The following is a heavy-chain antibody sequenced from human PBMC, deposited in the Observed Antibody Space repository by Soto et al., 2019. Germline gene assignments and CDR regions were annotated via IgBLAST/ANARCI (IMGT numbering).Heavy chain of an antibody. CDR3: ARVLKSIGWDNDVFDI. V-gene: IGHV3-7*01. Sequence: GGSLRLSCAASGFTFSTYWMSWVRQAPGKGLEWVANIKQDGSEKYFVDSVKGRFTISRDNAKNTLYLQMSALRAEDTAVYYCARVLKSIGWDNDVFDIWGQGTMVTVSS. CDR1: GFTFSTYW. J-gene: IGHJ3*02. D-gene: IGHD6-19*01. CDR2: IKQDGSEK.